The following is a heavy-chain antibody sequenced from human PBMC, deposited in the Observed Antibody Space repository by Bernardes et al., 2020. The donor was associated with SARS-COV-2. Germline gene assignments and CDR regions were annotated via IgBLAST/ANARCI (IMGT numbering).Heavy chain of an antibody. CDR1: GGSISSYY. J-gene: IGHJ3*02. V-gene: IGHV4-59*01. Sequence: SETLSLTCTVSGGSISSYYWSWIRQPPGKGLEWIGYIYYSGSTNYNPSLKSRVTISVDTSKNQFSLKLSSVTAADTAVYYCARGAFGYCSSTSCLDAFDIWGQGTMVTVSS. CDR3: ARGAFGYCSSTSCLDAFDI. D-gene: IGHD2-2*03. CDR2: IYYSGST.